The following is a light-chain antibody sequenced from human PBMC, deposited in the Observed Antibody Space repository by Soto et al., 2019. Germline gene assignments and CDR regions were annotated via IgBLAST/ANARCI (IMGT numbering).Light chain of an antibody. CDR1: SSDIGGYNY. V-gene: IGLV2-14*03. Sequence: QSALTQPASVSGSPGQSITISCTRTSSDIGGYNYVSWYRQHPGKAPELMIYDVANRPSGVSDRFSGSKSGNTASLTISGLQTEDEADYYCSSYTSTSTLYVFGTGTKLTVL. CDR3: SSYTSTSTLYV. J-gene: IGLJ1*01. CDR2: DVA.